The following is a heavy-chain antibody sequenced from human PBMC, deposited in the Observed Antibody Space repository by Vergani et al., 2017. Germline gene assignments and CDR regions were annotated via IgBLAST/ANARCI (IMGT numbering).Heavy chain of an antibody. Sequence: QVQLVQSGAEVKKPGSSVKVSCKASGGTFSSYTISWVRQAPGQGLEWMGRIIPILGIANYAQKFQGRVTITADKSTSTAYMELRSLRSDYTAVYYCAGVTLGVEWELLHATLDDYWGQGTLVTVSS. CDR3: AGVTLGVEWELLHATLDDY. V-gene: IGHV1-69*02. D-gene: IGHD1-26*01. CDR2: IIPILGIA. CDR1: GGTFSSYT. J-gene: IGHJ4*02.